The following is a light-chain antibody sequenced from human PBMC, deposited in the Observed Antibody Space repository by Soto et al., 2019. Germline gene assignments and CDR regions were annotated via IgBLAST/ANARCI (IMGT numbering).Light chain of an antibody. V-gene: IGLV1-47*01. J-gene: IGLJ2*01. CDR2: RNN. CDR1: SSNIGSNY. CDR3: GGWDDSLSGPV. Sequence: QSVLTQPPSASGTPGQRVNISCSGSSSNIGSNYVYWYRQFPGTAPKLLIQRNNQRPSGVPARFSGSKSGTSASLAISWRRSEDEADYYCGGWDDSLSGPVFGGGTKVTVL.